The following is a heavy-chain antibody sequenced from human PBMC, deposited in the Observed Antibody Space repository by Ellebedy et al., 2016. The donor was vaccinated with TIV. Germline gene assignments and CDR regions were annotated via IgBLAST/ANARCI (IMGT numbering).Heavy chain of an antibody. CDR1: GFTFTYAW. D-gene: IGHD3-16*01. J-gene: IGHJ4*02. CDR2: IKGKVDGGTT. Sequence: GESLKISXAASGFTFTYAWMSWVRQAPGKGLEWVGRIKGKVDGGTTDYAAPVKGRFTISRDDSKNTVYLQMNSLKTEDTAVYYCATSRGSAGYEYRFNWGQGTLVTVSS. CDR3: ATSRGSAGYEYRFN. V-gene: IGHV3-15*01.